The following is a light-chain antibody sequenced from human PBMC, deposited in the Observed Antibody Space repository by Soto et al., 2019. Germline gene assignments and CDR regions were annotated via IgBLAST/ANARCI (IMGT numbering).Light chain of an antibody. J-gene: IGKJ1*01. V-gene: IGKV1-6*01. Sequence: IHMTPSPYSLSASVGDRVTITCRASQGTRNDLGWYQQKPGKAPKLLIYAASSLQSGVPSRFSGSGSGTDFTLTISSLQPEDFATYYCLQDYNYPWTFGQGTKVDI. CDR3: LQDYNYPWT. CDR1: QGTRND. CDR2: AAS.